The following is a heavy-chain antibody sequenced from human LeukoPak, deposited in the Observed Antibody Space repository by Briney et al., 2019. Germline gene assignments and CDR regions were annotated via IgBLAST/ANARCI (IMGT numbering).Heavy chain of an antibody. CDR1: GGSISSGGYS. Sequence: SETLSLTCAVSGGSISSGGYSWSWIRQPPGKGLEWIGEINHSGSTNYNPSLKSRVTISVDTSKNQFSLKLSSVTAADSAVYYCARTLGSDCLNWGQGTLVTVSS. CDR3: ARTLGSDCLN. V-gene: IGHV4-34*01. CDR2: INHSGST. D-gene: IGHD2-21*02. J-gene: IGHJ4*02.